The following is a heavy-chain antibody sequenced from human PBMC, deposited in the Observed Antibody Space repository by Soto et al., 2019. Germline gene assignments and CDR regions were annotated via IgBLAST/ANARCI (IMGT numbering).Heavy chain of an antibody. Sequence: GGSLRLSCAASGVTSSSDAMSWVRAAPGKGLEWVSAVIGTGGSTLYADPVKGPFTISRHNSKNTLYLQMHSLRAEDTAAYYCAKNAGGSRDHYYMDVWGKGTTVTVSS. CDR1: GVTSSSDA. CDR3: AKNAGGSRDHYYMDV. D-gene: IGHD2-21*02. J-gene: IGHJ6*03. V-gene: IGHV3-23*01. CDR2: VIGTGGST.